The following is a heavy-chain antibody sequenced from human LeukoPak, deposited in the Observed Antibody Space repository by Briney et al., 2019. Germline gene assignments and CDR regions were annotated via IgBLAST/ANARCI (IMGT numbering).Heavy chain of an antibody. CDR1: GGSISSDNYQ. CDR3: ARYGSGSTWFDP. Sequence: PSETLSLTCTVSGGSISSDNYQWSWIRQPPGKGLEWIGYINYSGSTYYNPSQKSRVTISVDTSKNHFYLKLSSVTAADTAVYYCARYGSGSTWFDPWGQGTLVTVSS. D-gene: IGHD3-10*01. J-gene: IGHJ5*02. CDR2: INYSGST. V-gene: IGHV4-30-4*01.